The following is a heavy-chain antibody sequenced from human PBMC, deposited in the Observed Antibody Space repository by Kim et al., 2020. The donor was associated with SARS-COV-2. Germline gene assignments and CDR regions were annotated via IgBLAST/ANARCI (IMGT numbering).Heavy chain of an antibody. Sequence: ASVKVSCKASGYIFTDYGMHWMRQVPGQSLEWMGCINPGSTDTKYSQKFQGRVTITRDTSAHTSYMELSSLTSEDTAVYYCAKEPSGYDFPFDYWGQGTL. J-gene: IGHJ4*02. CDR2: INPGSTDT. V-gene: IGHV1-3*01. CDR3: AKEPSGYDFPFDY. CDR1: GYIFTDYG. D-gene: IGHD5-12*01.